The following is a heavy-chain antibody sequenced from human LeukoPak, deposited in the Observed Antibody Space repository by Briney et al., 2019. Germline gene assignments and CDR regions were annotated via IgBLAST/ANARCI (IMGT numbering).Heavy chain of an antibody. CDR3: ARRGVYSSAYSDAFDM. V-gene: IGHV5-51*01. D-gene: IGHD3-22*01. Sequence: GASLKISCKGSGSRFTNYWIAWVRTLPGKGLEWMGIIYPGDSDTGYSPSFQGQVTISADKSITTAYLPWSSLKASDTAIYYCARRGVYSSAYSDAFDMWGQGTMVTVSS. CDR1: GSRFTNYW. CDR2: IYPGDSDT. J-gene: IGHJ3*02.